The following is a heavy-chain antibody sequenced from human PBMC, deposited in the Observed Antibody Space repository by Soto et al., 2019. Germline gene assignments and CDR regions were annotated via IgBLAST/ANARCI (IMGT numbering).Heavy chain of an antibody. CDR3: ARATHMGAYVWGSYHDAFDI. Sequence: ASVKVSCKASGYTFTSYGIIWVRQAPGQGLEWMGWISAYNGNTNYAQKFQGRVTITADESTSTAYMELSSLRSEDTAVYYCARATHMGAYVWGSYHDAFDIWGQGTMVTVSS. J-gene: IGHJ3*02. CDR1: GYTFTSYG. CDR2: ISAYNGNT. V-gene: IGHV1-18*01. D-gene: IGHD3-16*02.